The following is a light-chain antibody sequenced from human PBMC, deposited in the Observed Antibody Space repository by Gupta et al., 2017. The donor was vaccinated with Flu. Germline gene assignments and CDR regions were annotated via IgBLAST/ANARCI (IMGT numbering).Light chain of an antibody. V-gene: IGKV3-11*01. CDR1: QSVSRY. J-gene: IGKJ2*01. CDR2: DAS. CDR3: QQRSNRPPYT. Sequence: ATLALPPWERATLSCRASQSVSRYLALYQQKPGQAPRLLIYDASNRAAGIPARFSGSRSGTDFTLTISSLGPEEFAVYYCQQRSNRPPYTFGQGTKLQIK.